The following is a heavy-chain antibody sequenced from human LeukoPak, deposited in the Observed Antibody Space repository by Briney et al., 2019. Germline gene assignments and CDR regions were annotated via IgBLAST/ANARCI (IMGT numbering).Heavy chain of an antibody. J-gene: IGHJ3*01. CDR1: GFTFSIYA. CDR3: AKDPNGDYVGAFDF. D-gene: IGHD4-23*01. V-gene: IGHV3-23*01. Sequence: GGSLRLSCAGSGFTFSIYAMHCVRQAPGKGLEWGSTITATTRSATYADSVSGRVTISRDNYKRTLYLQMNRLSVEDTDMSYCAKDPNGDYVGAFDFWGQGTLVSVSS. CDR2: ITATTRSA.